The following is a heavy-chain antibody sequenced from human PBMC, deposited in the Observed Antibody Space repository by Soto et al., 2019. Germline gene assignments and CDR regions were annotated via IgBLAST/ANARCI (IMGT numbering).Heavy chain of an antibody. Sequence: GGSLRLSCAASGFTFSSYAVSWVRQAPGKGLEWVSAISGSGGSTYYADSVKGRFTISRDNSKNTLYLQMNSLRAEDTAVYYCAVTVIDCSSTSCFDYWGQGTLVTVPQ. V-gene: IGHV3-23*01. CDR1: GFTFSSYA. CDR2: ISGSGGST. J-gene: IGHJ4*02. D-gene: IGHD2-2*01. CDR3: AVTVIDCSSTSCFDY.